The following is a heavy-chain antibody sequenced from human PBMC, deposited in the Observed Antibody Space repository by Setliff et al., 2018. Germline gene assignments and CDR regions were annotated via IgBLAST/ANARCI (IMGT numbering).Heavy chain of an antibody. CDR1: GNSISNRTHY. CDR2: IYTSWST. Sequence: PSETLSLTCTVSGNSISNRTHYWSWIRQPAGEGLEWIGQIYTSWSTNYNPSLQSRVTISLDTSKNQFSLKLSSVTAADTAVYYCARMSGFQYMDVWGKGTTVTVSS. J-gene: IGHJ6*03. V-gene: IGHV4-61*09. CDR3: ARMSGFQYMDV. D-gene: IGHD3-3*01.